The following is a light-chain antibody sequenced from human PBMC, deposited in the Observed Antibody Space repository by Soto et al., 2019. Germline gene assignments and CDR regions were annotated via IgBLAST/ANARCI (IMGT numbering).Light chain of an antibody. CDR3: SSYAGNSYV. CDR2: EVS. CDR1: SSDVGGYNY. Sequence: QSALTQPPSASGSPGQSVTISCTGTSSDVGGYNYVSWYQQHPGKAPKLIISEVSKRPSGVPDRFSGSKSGNTASLTVSGLQDEDEADYYCSSYAGNSYVFGTGTKLTVL. V-gene: IGLV2-8*01. J-gene: IGLJ1*01.